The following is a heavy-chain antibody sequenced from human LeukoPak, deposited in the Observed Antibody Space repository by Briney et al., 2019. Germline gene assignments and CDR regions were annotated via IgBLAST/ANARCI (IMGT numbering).Heavy chain of an antibody. CDR2: IREGGTEK. Sequence: GGSLRLSCTASGFTFSGAWMTWVRQAPGKGLEWVANIREGGTEKNYVDSVKGRFTISRGNSKNTLYLQMNSLRAEDTAVYYCAKGDWSYTYWGQGTLVTVSS. J-gene: IGHJ4*02. D-gene: IGHD3-9*01. CDR3: AKGDWSYTY. V-gene: IGHV3-7*01. CDR1: GFTFSGAW.